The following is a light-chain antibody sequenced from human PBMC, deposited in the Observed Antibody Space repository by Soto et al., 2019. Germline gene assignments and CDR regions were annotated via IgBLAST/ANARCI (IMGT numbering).Light chain of an antibody. CDR1: SSNIGAGYA. Sequence: QSVLTQPPSVSGGPGQRVTISCNGSSSNIGAGYAVHWYQQLPGTAPKLLIYGNNNRPSGVPDRFSGSKSGTSASLAITGLQAEDETDYYGQSYDSNLSGFFGTGTKVTVL. J-gene: IGLJ1*01. CDR2: GNN. CDR3: QSYDSNLSGF. V-gene: IGLV1-40*01.